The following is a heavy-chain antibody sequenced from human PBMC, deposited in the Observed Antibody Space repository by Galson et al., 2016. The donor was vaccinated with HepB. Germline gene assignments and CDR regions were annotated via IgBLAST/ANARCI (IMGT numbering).Heavy chain of an antibody. CDR2: INAGNGNT. D-gene: IGHD2-2*01. CDR1: GYTFTTYA. V-gene: IGHV1-3*01. CDR3: ARGSYTSSNDF. J-gene: IGHJ4*02. Sequence: SVKVSCKASGYTFTTYAMHWVRQAPGQRLEWMGWINAGNGNTRYAQKFQGRVTITRDTSASTAYMELSSLRSEDTAMYYCARGSYTSSNDFWGQGTLATVSS.